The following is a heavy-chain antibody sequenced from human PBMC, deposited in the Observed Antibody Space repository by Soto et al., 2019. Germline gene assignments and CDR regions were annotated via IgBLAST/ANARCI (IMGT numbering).Heavy chain of an antibody. D-gene: IGHD2-21*02. J-gene: IGHJ4*02. CDR2: VYYSGST. CDR3: ARGAGGNYYFDY. Sequence: WTWIRQLPGKGLEWIGSVYYSGSTNYNPSLKSRVTISVDTSKNQFSLKLSSVSAADTAVYYCARGAGGNYYFDYWGQGTLVTVSS. V-gene: IGHV4-31*02.